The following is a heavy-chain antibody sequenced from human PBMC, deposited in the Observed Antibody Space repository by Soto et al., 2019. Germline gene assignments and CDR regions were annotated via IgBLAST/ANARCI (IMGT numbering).Heavy chain of an antibody. V-gene: IGHV3-11*06. D-gene: IGHD3-9*01. CDR2: ISSSSRYT. CDR3: ASLRAGYYDILTGFGSFDT. J-gene: IGHJ3*02. Sequence: GGSLRLSCAASGFTFSDYFMSWIRQAPGKGLEWVSYISSSSRYTNYADSVKGRFTISRDNAKNSLYLQMNSLRAEDTAVYYCASLRAGYYDILTGFGSFDTWGQGTMVTVSS. CDR1: GFTFSDYF.